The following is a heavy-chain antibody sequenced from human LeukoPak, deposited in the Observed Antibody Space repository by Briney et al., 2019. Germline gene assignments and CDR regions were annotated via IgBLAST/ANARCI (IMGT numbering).Heavy chain of an antibody. CDR3: ARRQDGHDY. Sequence: SETLSLTCTVSGVSIANTFYYWNWLRQPAGKGLEWIGRIYTTGSTDYNPSLKSRVTISLDAARNQFSLKLSSVTAADTAVYYCARRQDGHDYWGQGTLVTVSS. CDR2: IYTTGST. J-gene: IGHJ4*02. CDR1: GVSIANTFYY. V-gene: IGHV4-61*02.